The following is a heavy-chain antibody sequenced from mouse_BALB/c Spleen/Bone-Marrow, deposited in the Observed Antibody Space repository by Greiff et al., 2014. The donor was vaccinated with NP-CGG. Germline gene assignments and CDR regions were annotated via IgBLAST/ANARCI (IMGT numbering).Heavy chain of an antibody. D-gene: IGHD4-1*01. CDR1: GFTFSDYG. J-gene: IGHJ4*01. Sequence: EVKVVESGGGLVQPGGSRKLSCAASGFTFSDYGMAWVRQAPGKGPEWIAFVSNLAYSIYYADTVTGRFTTSRENAKNTLYLEMSSLRSEDTATYYCARSNWDYSMDYWGQGTSVTVSS. CDR2: VSNLAYSI. CDR3: ARSNWDYSMDY. V-gene: IGHV5-15*02.